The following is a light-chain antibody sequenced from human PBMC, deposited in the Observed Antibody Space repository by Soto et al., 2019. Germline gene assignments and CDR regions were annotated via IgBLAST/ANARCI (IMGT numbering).Light chain of an antibody. CDR2: DVS. CDR1: SSDVGSYNR. Sequence: ALTQPPSVSGSPGQSVTISCTGTSSDVGSYNRVSWYQQPPGTAPKLMIYDVSNRPSGVPDRFSGSKSGNTASLTISGLQAEDEADYYCSSYTSSSTYVFGTGTKVTVL. CDR3: SSYTSSSTYV. V-gene: IGLV2-18*02. J-gene: IGLJ1*01.